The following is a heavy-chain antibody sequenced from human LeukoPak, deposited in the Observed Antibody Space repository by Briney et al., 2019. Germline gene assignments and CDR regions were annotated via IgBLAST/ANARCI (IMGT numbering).Heavy chain of an antibody. D-gene: IGHD2-15*01. CDR1: GASISIYY. J-gene: IGHJ3*02. CDR3: ARHSIIGGTEYAFDI. V-gene: IGHV4-59*08. Sequence: SETRSLTCTVSGASISIYYASWNRHPPGKGLEWVGYIFYRGSTNYNPSLKSRVHISGNTPQNQFSLKLSSVTDADTAGYYCARHSIIGGTEYAFDIWGQGTMVTVSS. CDR2: IFYRGST.